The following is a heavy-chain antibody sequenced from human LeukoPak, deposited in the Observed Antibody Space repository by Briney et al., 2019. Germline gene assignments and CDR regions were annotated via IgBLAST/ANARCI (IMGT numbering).Heavy chain of an antibody. V-gene: IGHV1-18*01. CDR2: FSAYNGNT. CDR3: ARVMGTMVRGVIDVGNWFDP. Sequence: ASVKVSCKASGYTFTSYGISWVRQAPGQGLEWMGWFSAYNGNTNYAQKLQGRVTMTTDTSTSTAYMELRSLRSDDTAVYYCARVMGTMVRGVIDVGNWFDPWGQGTLVTVSS. J-gene: IGHJ5*02. D-gene: IGHD3-10*01. CDR1: GYTFTSYG.